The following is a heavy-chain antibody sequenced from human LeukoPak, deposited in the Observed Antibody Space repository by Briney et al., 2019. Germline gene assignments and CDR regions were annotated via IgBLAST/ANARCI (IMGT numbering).Heavy chain of an antibody. CDR3: ARDEDYGDYADAFDI. CDR2: ISSSSSTI. CDR1: GFTFSSYS. Sequence: PGGSLRLSCAASGFTFSSYSMNWVRQAPGKGLEWVSYISSSSSTIYYADSVKGRFTISRDNAKNSLYLQMNSLRAEDTAVYYCARDEDYGDYADAFDIWGQGTMVTVSS. V-gene: IGHV3-48*04. D-gene: IGHD4-17*01. J-gene: IGHJ3*02.